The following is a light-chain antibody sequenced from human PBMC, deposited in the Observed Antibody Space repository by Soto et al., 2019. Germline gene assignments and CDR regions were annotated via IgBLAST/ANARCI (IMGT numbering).Light chain of an antibody. J-gene: IGKJ3*01. CDR2: DAF. CDR3: QQRSNWPPGGIFT. Sequence: EIVLTQSPATLSLSPGERATLSCRASQSVSSYLAWYQQKPGQAPRLLIYDAFNRATGIPARFSGSGSGTDFTLTISSLEPEDFAVYYCQQRSNWPPGGIFTFGPGTKVDIK. V-gene: IGKV3-11*01. CDR1: QSVSSY.